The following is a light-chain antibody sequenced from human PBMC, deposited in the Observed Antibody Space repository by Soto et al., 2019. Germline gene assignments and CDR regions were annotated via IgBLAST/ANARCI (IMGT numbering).Light chain of an antibody. CDR3: QQRRYWPVT. V-gene: IGKV3-11*01. CDR1: QSFSSY. CDR2: DAS. Sequence: EIFLTQSPAILSMSQGERATLSCRASQSFSSYFAWYQQKPGQAPRLLIYDASNRATGVPARFSGSGSGTDFTLTISSLEPEDFAVYYCQQRRYWPVTFGQGTKVEIK. J-gene: IGKJ1*01.